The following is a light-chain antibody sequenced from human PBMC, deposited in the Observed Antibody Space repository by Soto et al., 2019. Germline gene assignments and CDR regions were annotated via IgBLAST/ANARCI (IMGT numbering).Light chain of an antibody. CDR1: QSVTSNY. J-gene: IGKJ1*01. Sequence: ETVLTQSPGTLSLSPGERATLSCRASQSVTSNYLAWYQQKPGQAPRLLMYGASRRATGIPDRFSGSGSGTDFTLTISSLQPDDFATYYCQQYNSYSFGQGTKVDNK. V-gene: IGKV3-20*01. CDR3: QQYNSYS. CDR2: GAS.